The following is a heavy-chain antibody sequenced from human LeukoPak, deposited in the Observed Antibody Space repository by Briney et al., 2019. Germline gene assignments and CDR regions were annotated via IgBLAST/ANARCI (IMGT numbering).Heavy chain of an antibody. Sequence: SETLSLTCTVSGGSISSSSYYWGWIRQPPGKGLEWIGSIYYSGSTYYNPSLKSRVTISVDTSKNQFSLKLSSVTAADTAVYYCARGVAATPIGWFDPWGQGTLVTVSS. J-gene: IGHJ5*02. D-gene: IGHD2-15*01. CDR2: IYYSGST. CDR3: ARGVAATPIGWFDP. CDR1: GGSISSSSYY. V-gene: IGHV4-39*07.